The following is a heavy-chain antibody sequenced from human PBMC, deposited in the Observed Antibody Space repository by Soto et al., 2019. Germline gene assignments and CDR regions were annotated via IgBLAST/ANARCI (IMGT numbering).Heavy chain of an antibody. CDR2: ISSSSSYI. D-gene: IGHD2-21*02. CDR1: GFTFSSYS. CDR3: ARSGYGGNSRGIDYYFDY. J-gene: IGHJ4*02. V-gene: IGHV3-21*01. Sequence: GGSLRLSCAASGFTFSSYSMNWVRQAPGKGLEWVSSISSSSSYIYYADSVKGRFTISRDNAKNSLYLQMNSLRAEDTAVYYCARSGYGGNSRGIDYYFDYWGQGTLVTVSS.